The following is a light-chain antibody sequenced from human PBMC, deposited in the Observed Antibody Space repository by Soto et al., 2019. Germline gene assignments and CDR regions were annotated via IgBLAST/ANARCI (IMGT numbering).Light chain of an antibody. Sequence: AIQLTQSPSSLSASVGDRVTITCRASQGISSALAWYQQKPGKAPKLLIYDASSLESGVPSRFSGSGSGTEFTLTISSLQPEDFATYYCQQFQSYLLLTFGPGTKVDIK. CDR2: DAS. CDR3: QQFQSYLLLT. J-gene: IGKJ3*01. V-gene: IGKV1-13*02. CDR1: QGISSA.